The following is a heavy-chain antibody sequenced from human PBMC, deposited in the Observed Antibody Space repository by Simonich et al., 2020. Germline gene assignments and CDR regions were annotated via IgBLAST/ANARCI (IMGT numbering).Heavy chain of an antibody. CDR3: AKDHIAAAGRNYFDY. V-gene: IGHV3-9*01. CDR2: ISWNSGSI. Sequence: EVQLVESGGGLVQPGRSLRLSCAASGFTFDDYAMHWVRQAPGKGVVWCSGISWNSGSIGYADSVKGRFTISRDNAKNSLYLQMNSLRAEDTALYYCAKDHIAAAGRNYFDYWGQGTLVTVSS. D-gene: IGHD6-13*01. CDR1: GFTFDDYA. J-gene: IGHJ4*02.